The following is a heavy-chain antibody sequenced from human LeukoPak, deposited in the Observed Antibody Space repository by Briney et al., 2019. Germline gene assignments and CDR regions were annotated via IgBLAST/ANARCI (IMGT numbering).Heavy chain of an antibody. V-gene: IGHV1-18*01. CDR3: ARDHSGFHFDY. Sequence: PSVKVSCKASGYRFTSYHIAWVRQATGRGLEWMGWIAAYNGIPNYAENLQGRVTLTIDTSTSTAYMELRSLRSDDTAVYYCARDHSGFHFDYWGQGTLVTVSS. D-gene: IGHD3-10*01. J-gene: IGHJ4*02. CDR2: IAAYNGIP. CDR1: GYRFTSYH.